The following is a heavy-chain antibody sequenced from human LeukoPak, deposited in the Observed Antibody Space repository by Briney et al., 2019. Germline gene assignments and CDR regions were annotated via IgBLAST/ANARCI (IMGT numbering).Heavy chain of an antibody. J-gene: IGHJ4*02. D-gene: IGHD3-10*01. CDR2: IHKDGSAK. Sequence: GGSLRLSCGASGFPFSGYWMSWVRRAPGKGLEWVANIHKDGSAKRYVDSVKGRFTISRDNAKSSLYLQMNSLRDEDTAVYYCTRDRGFGADDYWGQGSLVSVSS. CDR1: GFPFSGYW. V-gene: IGHV3-7*01. CDR3: TRDRGFGADDY.